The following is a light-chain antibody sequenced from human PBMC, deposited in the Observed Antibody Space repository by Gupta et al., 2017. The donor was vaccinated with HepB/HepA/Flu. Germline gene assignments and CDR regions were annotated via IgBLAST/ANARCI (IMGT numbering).Light chain of an antibody. J-gene: IGKJ1*01. V-gene: IGKV3-20*01. CDR3: QQYGSSPPWT. Sequence: EVVLTPSPPTLSLSPGERATLSCRARQSVSSSDLAWYQQKPGQAPRRLIYGAASRATGITDRCSGSGSGTDFTLTISRREPEDVAVYYCQQYGSSPPWTFGQGTKVEIK. CDR1: QSVSSSD. CDR2: GAA.